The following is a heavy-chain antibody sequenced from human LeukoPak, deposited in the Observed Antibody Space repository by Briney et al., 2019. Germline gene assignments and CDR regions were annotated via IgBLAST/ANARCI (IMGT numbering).Heavy chain of an antibody. Sequence: ASVKVSCKASGGTFSSYAISWVRQAPGQGLEWMGGIIPIFGTANYAQKFQGRVTITADESTSTAYMELSSLRSEGTAVYYCASGAGSGRLYYYYYMDVWGKGITVTVSS. CDR3: ASGAGSGRLYYYYYMDV. CDR1: GGTFSSYA. V-gene: IGHV1-69*13. J-gene: IGHJ6*03. CDR2: IIPIFGTA. D-gene: IGHD1-26*01.